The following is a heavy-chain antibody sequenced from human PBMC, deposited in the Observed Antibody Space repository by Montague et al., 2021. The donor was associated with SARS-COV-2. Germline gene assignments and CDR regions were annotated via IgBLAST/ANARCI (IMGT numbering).Heavy chain of an antibody. CDR2: IYYSGST. D-gene: IGHD6-19*01. V-gene: IGHV4-39*01. J-gene: IGHJ4*02. Sequence: SETLSLTCTVSGGSISSSSYYWGWIRQPPGKGLEWIGSIYYSGSTYYXPSLKSRVTISVDTSKNQFSLKLSSATAADTAVYYCARSWGQWLLWGYYFDHWGQGTLVTVSS. CDR1: GGSISSSSYY. CDR3: ARSWGQWLLWGYYFDH.